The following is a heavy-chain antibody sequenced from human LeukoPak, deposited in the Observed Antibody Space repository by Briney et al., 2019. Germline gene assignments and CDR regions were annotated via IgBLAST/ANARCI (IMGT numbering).Heavy chain of an antibody. CDR3: ARQQPELDY. J-gene: IGHJ4*02. Sequence: SETLSLTCTVSGGSISSYYWRWIRQPPGKGLEWIGYIYYSGSTNYNPSLKSRVTISVDTSKNQFSLKLSSVTAADTAVYYCARQQPELDYWGQGTLVTVSS. CDR2: IYYSGST. D-gene: IGHD1-14*01. V-gene: IGHV4-59*08. CDR1: GGSISSYY.